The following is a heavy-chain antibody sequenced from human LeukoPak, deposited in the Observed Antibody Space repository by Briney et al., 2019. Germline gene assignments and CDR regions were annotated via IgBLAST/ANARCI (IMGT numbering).Heavy chain of an antibody. D-gene: IGHD3-10*01. CDR1: GGSISSYY. CDR2: IYYSGST. V-gene: IGHV4-59*01. J-gene: IGHJ4*02. Sequence: KPSETLSLTCTVTGGSISSYYWSWIRQPPGKGLEWIGYIYYSGSTNYNPSLKSRVTISVDTSKNQFSLKLSSVTAADTAVYYCARWFPFDYWGQGTLVTVSS. CDR3: ARWFPFDY.